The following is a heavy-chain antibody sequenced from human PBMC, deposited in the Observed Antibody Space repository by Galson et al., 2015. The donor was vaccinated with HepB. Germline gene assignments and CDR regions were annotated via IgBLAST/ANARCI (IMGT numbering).Heavy chain of an antibody. CDR2: IKSKTDGGTT. CDR3: TTKTPLAWLSTEY. D-gene: IGHD3-3*01. CDR1: GFTFSNAW. J-gene: IGHJ4*02. V-gene: IGHV3-15*01. Sequence: SLRLSCAASGFTFSNAWMNWVRQAPGKGLVWVGRIKSKTDGGTTDYAAPVKGRFTISRDDSKNTLYLQMNSLETEDTAVYYCTTKTPLAWLSTEYWGQGTLVTVSS.